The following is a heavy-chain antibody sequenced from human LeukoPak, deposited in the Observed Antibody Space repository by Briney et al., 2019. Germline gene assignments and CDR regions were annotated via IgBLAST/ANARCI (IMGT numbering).Heavy chain of an antibody. CDR1: GYTFTSYY. J-gene: IGHJ6*03. CDR3: ARDLHGGNSYYYYYMDV. V-gene: IGHV1-46*01. Sequence: ASVKVSCKASGYTFTSYYMHWVRQAPGQGLEWMGIINPSGGSTSYAQKFQGRVTMTRDMSTSTVYMELSSLRSEDTAAYYCARDLHGGNSYYYYYMDVWGKGTTVTVSS. D-gene: IGHD4-23*01. CDR2: INPSGGST.